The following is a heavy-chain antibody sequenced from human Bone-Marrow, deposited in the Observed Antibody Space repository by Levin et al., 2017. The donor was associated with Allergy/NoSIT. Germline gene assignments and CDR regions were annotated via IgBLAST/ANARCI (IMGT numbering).Heavy chain of an antibody. CDR1: GFAFSSHW. J-gene: IGHJ4*02. D-gene: IGHD3-10*01. CDR2: IKEDGTER. Sequence: GESLKISCAASGFAFSSHWMSWVRQAPGKGLEWVANIKEDGTERYYLDFVKGRFTMSRDNAKNSLYLQMNSLRAEDTAVYYCVRGGGNFDYWGQGTLVTVSS. V-gene: IGHV3-7*01. CDR3: VRGGGNFDY.